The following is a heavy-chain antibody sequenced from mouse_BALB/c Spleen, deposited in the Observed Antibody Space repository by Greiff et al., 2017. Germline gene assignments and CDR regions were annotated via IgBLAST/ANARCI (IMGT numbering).Heavy chain of an antibody. Sequence: DVKLQESGGGLVQPGGSLKLSCAASGFTFSSYTMSWVRQTPEKRLEWVAYISNGGGSTYYPDTVKGRFTISRDNAKNTLYLQMSSLKSEDTAMYYCARGRPYYFDYWGQGTTLTVSS. V-gene: IGHV5-12-2*01. CDR2: ISNGGGST. CDR3: ARGRPYYFDY. J-gene: IGHJ2*01. CDR1: GFTFSSYT. D-gene: IGHD2-12*01.